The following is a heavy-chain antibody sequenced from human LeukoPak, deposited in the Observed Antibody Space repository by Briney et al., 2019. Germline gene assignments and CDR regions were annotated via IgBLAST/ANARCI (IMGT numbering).Heavy chain of an antibody. CDR3: ARGRHDITMKVVVMTSVSYYLDV. J-gene: IGHJ6*03. Sequence: SETLSLTCAVYGGSFSGYHWTWIRQSPGKGLEWIGDINPSGSTYYNPSLKSRLTISVDTSKNQFSLKLRSVTAADTAVYYCARGRHDITMKVVVMTSVSYYLDVWGKGTTVTVS. D-gene: IGHD3-22*01. V-gene: IGHV4-34*01. CDR2: INPSGST. CDR1: GGSFSGYH.